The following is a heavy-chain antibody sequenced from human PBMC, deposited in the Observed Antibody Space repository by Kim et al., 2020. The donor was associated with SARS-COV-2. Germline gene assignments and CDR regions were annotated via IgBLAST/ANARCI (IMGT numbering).Heavy chain of an antibody. D-gene: IGHD2-15*01. CDR1: GFTFSSYS. J-gene: IGHJ3*02. Sequence: GGSLRLSCAASGFTFSSYSMNWVRQAPGKGLEWVSSISSSSSYIYYADSVKGRFTISRDNAKNSLYLQMNSLRAEDTAVYYCARDRLGCSGGSCWAVGLDGDAFDIWGQGTMVTVSS. V-gene: IGHV3-21*01. CDR2: ISSSSSYI. CDR3: ARDRLGCSGGSCWAVGLDGDAFDI.